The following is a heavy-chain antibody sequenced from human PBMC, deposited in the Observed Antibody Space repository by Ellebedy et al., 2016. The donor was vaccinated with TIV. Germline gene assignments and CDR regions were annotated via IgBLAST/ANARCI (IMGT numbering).Heavy chain of an antibody. CDR3: ARDLKVWFGELRYYYYGMDV. Sequence: MPSETLSLTCTVSGGSISSYYWSWIRQPAGKGLEWIGRIYPRGSTNYNPSLKSRVTMSVDTTKNQFSLKVRSVTAADTAVYYCARDLKVWFGELRYYYYGMDVWGQGTTVTVSS. D-gene: IGHD3-10*01. CDR1: GGSISSYY. J-gene: IGHJ6*02. CDR2: IYPRGST. V-gene: IGHV4-4*07.